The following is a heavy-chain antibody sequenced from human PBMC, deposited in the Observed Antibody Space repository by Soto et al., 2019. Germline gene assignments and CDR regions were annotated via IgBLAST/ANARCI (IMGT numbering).Heavy chain of an antibody. CDR1: GFSFTTYG. Sequence: QVQLVESGGGWVQPGRSLRLSCEATGFSFTTYGRHWVRQAPGKGLEWGAVIGYDGNNKYYADSVEGRFTISRDNSKNTVYLQMKSLRGDDTAVYYCARGGVTGIVGIFGSPLDIWGQGTVVTVSS. D-gene: IGHD1-1*01. CDR3: ARGGVTGIVGIFGSPLDI. CDR2: IGYDGNNK. J-gene: IGHJ3*02. V-gene: IGHV3-33*01.